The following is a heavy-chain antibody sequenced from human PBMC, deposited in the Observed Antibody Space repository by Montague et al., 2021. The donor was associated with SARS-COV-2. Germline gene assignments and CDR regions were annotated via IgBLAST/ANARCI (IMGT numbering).Heavy chain of an antibody. CDR2: VNDSGST. CDR1: GGSFSGYY. J-gene: IGHJ4*02. CDR3: ARGALTGGNYEAGRGYYTSPLDY. V-gene: IGHV4-34*01. Sequence: SETLSLTCAVSGGSFSGYYWCWIRQHPGKGLEWIGEVNDSGSTNYIPSPKSRLAISAVTSNNRFSLMLRSGTAADTAVYFCARGALTGGNYEAGRGYYTSPLDYWGQGTLVTVSS. D-gene: IGHD3-3*01.